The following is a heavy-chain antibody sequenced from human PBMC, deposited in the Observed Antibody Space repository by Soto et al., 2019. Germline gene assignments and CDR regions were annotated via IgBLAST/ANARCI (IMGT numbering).Heavy chain of an antibody. CDR1: GFTFSSYA. D-gene: IGHD6-19*01. J-gene: IGHJ4*02. CDR2: ISGDGATT. CDR3: ARDLTSSGRSTYLGY. V-gene: IGHV3-23*01. Sequence: EVQLLESGGVLVQPGGSLRLSCAASGFTFSSYALSWVRQAPGKGLEWVSGISGDGATTYYTDSVKGRFTISRVCSTNTLFLRMNRLRAEDSAVYYCARDLTSSGRSTYLGYWGQGTLLTVSS.